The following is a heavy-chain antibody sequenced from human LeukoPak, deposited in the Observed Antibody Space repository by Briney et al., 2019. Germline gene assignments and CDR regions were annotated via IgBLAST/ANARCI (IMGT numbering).Heavy chain of an antibody. D-gene: IGHD3-22*01. CDR1: GFTFNRYA. J-gene: IGHJ4*02. Sequence: QTGGSLRLSCAASGFTFNRYAMHWVRQAPGKGLEWVAFIWYDGSNKYYADSVKGRFTVSSDNSKNTLYLQMNSLRAEDTAVYYCAKDARGYYDSSGFFGAIDYWGQGSLVSVSS. CDR3: AKDARGYYDSSGFFGAIDY. V-gene: IGHV3-30*02. CDR2: IWYDGSNK.